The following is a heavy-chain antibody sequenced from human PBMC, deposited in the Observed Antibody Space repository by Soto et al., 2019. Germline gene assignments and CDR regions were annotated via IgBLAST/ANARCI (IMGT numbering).Heavy chain of an antibody. J-gene: IGHJ4*02. D-gene: IGHD3-16*02. CDR3: ARAPRSNYTKSLEH. CDR2: IFRSGST. CDR1: KYSIIGFDD. V-gene: IGHV4-38-2*01. Sequence: SDTLALTCFCSKYSIIGFDDCVCIRQPPGKGLEWIGSIFRSGSTHYSPSLRGRVTIFVDMSKNQFSLKLTSVTAADTEVYYCARAPRSNYTKSLEHWGQGTLVNVS.